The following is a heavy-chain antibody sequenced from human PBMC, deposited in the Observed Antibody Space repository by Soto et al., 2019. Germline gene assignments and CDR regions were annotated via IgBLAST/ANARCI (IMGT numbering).Heavy chain of an antibody. CDR3: ARDSTSSSLPATAFDY. CDR1: GGSISSGGYY. D-gene: IGHD6-6*01. CDR2: IYYSGST. J-gene: IGHJ4*02. Sequence: QVQLQESGPGLVKPSQTLSLTCTVSGGSISSGGYYWSWIRQHPGKGLEWIGYIYYSGSTYYNPSLKSRVTISVDPSKNQFSLKLSSVTAADTAVYYCARDSTSSSLPATAFDYWGQGTLVTVSS. V-gene: IGHV4-31*03.